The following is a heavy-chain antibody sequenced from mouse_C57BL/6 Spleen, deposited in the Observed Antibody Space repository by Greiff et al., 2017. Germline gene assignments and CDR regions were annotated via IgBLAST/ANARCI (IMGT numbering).Heavy chain of an antibody. CDR2: IHPNSGST. CDR1: GYTFTSYW. J-gene: IGHJ1*03. CDR3: AREDYYGSSYGYFDV. Sequence: QVQLQQPGAELVKPGASVKLSCKASGYTFTSYWMHWVKQRPGQGLEWIGMIHPNSGSTNYNENFKSKATLTVDKSSSTAYMQLSSLTSEDSAVYYCAREDYYGSSYGYFDVWGTGTTVTVSS. V-gene: IGHV1-64*01. D-gene: IGHD1-1*01.